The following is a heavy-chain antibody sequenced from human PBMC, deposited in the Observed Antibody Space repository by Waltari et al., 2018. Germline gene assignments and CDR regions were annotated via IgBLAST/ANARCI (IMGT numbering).Heavy chain of an antibody. J-gene: IGHJ5*02. D-gene: IGHD2-2*02. CDR3: ARSRAGYCSSTSCYKWFDP. CDR2: INHSGST. Sequence: QVQLQQWGAGLLKPSETLSLTCAVYGGSFSGYYWSWIRQPPGKGLEWIGEINHSGSTNSNPSLKSRVTRSVDTSKNQFSLKLSSVTAADTAVYYCARSRAGYCSSTSCYKWFDPWGQGTLVTVSS. CDR1: GGSFSGYY. V-gene: IGHV4-34*01.